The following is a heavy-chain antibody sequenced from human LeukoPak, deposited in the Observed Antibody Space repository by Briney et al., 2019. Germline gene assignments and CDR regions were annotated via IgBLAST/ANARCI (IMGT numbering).Heavy chain of an antibody. Sequence: GRSLRLSCAASGFTFRSYGMHWVRQAPGKGLEWVAVIWFDGSKEYYADSAKGRFTISRDNPKNTVYLQMNSLRAEDTAVYYCAKAKTQAMLLPGNYWGRGTLVTVSS. D-gene: IGHD1-14*01. CDR1: GFTFRSYG. V-gene: IGHV3-33*06. CDR3: AKAKTQAMLLPGNY. J-gene: IGHJ4*02. CDR2: IWFDGSKE.